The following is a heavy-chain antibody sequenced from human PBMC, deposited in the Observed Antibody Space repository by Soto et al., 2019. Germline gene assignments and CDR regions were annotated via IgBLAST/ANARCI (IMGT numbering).Heavy chain of an antibody. D-gene: IGHD3-10*01. V-gene: IGHV4-4*07. CDR3: ARDYYGSASYDNYYYYGMDV. J-gene: IGHJ6*02. CDR1: GGSISSYY. CDR2: IYTSGST. Sequence: LSLTCTVSGGSISSYYWSWIRQPAGKGLELIGRIYTSGSTNYSPSLKSRVTMLVDTSKNQFSLKLSSVTAADTAVYYCARDYYGSASYDNYYYYGMDVWGQGTTVTVSS.